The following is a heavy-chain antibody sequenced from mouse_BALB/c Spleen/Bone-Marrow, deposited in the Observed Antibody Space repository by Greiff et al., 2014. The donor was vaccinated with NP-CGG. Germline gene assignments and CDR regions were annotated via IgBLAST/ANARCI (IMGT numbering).Heavy chain of an antibody. CDR3: ARRDYSFAY. CDR2: INPGSGGT. Sequence: QVQLKESGAELVRPGTSVKVSCTASGYAFTNYLIEWVKQRPGQGLEWIGVINPGSGGTNYNEKFKGKATLTADKSSSTAYMQRSRLTYDAAAVYCGARRDYSFAYWGQGTLVTVSA. CDR1: GYAFTNYL. D-gene: IGHD2-13*01. J-gene: IGHJ3*01. V-gene: IGHV1-54*01.